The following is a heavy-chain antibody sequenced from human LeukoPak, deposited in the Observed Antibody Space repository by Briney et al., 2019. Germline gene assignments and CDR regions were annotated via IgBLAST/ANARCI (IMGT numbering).Heavy chain of an antibody. J-gene: IGHJ6*03. Sequence: PSETLSLTCTVSGGSISSYYWSWIRQPPGKGLEWIGYIYYSGSTNYNPSLKSRVTISVDTSKNQFSLKLSSVTAADTAVYYCARAYPYYYYMDVWGKGTTVTISS. CDR3: ARAYPYYYYMDV. CDR1: GGSISSYY. V-gene: IGHV4-59*12. CDR2: IYYSGST.